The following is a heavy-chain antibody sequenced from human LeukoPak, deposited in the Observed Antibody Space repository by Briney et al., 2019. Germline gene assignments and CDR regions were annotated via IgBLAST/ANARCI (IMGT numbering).Heavy chain of an antibody. CDR2: ISSSGGST. D-gene: IGHD2/OR15-2a*01. V-gene: IGHV3-23*01. Sequence: AGGSLRLSCVASGFTFSSYAMSWVRQAPGKGLEWVSAISSSGGSTNYADSMKGRFTISRDDFKNTLYLQMNSLRAEDTAVYYCARGVVSRGDYWGLGTLVTVSS. J-gene: IGHJ4*02. CDR3: ARGVVSRGDY. CDR1: GFTFSSYA.